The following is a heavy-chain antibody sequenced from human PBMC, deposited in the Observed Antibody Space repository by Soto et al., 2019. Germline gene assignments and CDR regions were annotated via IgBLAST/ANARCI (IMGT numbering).Heavy chain of an antibody. J-gene: IGHJ6*02. D-gene: IGHD3-9*01. CDR2: INAGNGNT. CDR3: ARCLRYFDWLPDYYYYRMDV. CDR1: GYTFTSYA. Sequence: QVQLVQSGAEVKKPGASVKVSCKASGYTFTSYAMHWVRQAPGQRLEWMGWINAGNGNTKYSQKFQGRVTITRDTSASTAYMELSSLRSEDTAVYYCARCLRYFDWLPDYYYYRMDVWGQGTTVTVSS. V-gene: IGHV1-3*01.